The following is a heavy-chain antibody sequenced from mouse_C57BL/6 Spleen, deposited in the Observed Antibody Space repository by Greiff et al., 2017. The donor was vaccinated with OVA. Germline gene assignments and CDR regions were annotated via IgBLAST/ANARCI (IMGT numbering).Heavy chain of an antibody. CDR2: IYPSDSET. Sequence: QVQLQQPGAELVRPGSSVKLSCKASGYTFTSYWMDWVKQRPGQGLEWIGNIYPSDSETHYNQKFKDKATLTVDKSSSTAYMQLSSLTSEDSAVYYGARGREYGGYAMDYWGQGTSVTVSA. D-gene: IGHD5-1*01. V-gene: IGHV1-61*01. J-gene: IGHJ4*01. CDR1: GYTFTSYW. CDR3: ARGREYGGYAMDY.